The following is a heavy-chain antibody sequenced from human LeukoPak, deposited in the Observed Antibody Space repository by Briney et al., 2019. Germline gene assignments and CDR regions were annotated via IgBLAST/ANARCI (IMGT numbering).Heavy chain of an antibody. CDR1: GFTFSSYS. J-gene: IGHJ4*02. CDR2: ISSSSSYI. Sequence: GGSLRLSCAASGFTFSSYSMNWVRQAPGKGLEWVSFISSSSSYIYYADSVKGRFTISRDNAKNSLYLQMNSLRAEDTAVYYCAKDVFAAAGPFGYWGQGTLVTVSS. D-gene: IGHD6-13*01. V-gene: IGHV3-21*01. CDR3: AKDVFAAAGPFGY.